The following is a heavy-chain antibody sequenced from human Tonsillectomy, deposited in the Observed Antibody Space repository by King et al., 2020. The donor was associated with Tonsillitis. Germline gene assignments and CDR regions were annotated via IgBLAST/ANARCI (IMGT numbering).Heavy chain of an antibody. D-gene: IGHD6-6*01. CDR2: ISYDGTDK. Sequence: VQLVESGGGVVQPGRSLRLSCAASGFTFSTYGIHWVRQAPGKGLEWVAVISYDGTDKYYADSVKGRFTISRDNSMNTLYLQMNSLRTEDTAKYYCARDQRQLALDYWGQGTLVTVSS. CDR3: ARDQRQLALDY. J-gene: IGHJ4*02. CDR1: GFTFSTYG. V-gene: IGHV3-30*03.